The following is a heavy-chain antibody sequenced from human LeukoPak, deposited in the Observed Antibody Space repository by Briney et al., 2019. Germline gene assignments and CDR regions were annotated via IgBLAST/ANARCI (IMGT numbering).Heavy chain of an antibody. Sequence: GGSLRLSCAASGFTFSSYWMHWVRQAPGKGLVWVSRINSDGSSTSYADSVKGRFTISRDNAENTLYLQMNSLRAEDTAVYYCARTDYDILTGYYKHFDYWGQGTLVTVSS. D-gene: IGHD3-9*01. CDR1: GFTFSSYW. J-gene: IGHJ4*02. CDR3: ARTDYDILTGYYKHFDY. V-gene: IGHV3-74*01. CDR2: INSDGSST.